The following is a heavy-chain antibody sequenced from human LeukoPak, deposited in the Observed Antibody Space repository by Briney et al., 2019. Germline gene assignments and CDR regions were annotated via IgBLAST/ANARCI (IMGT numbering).Heavy chain of an antibody. V-gene: IGHV3-23*01. CDR2: ISGSGVYT. J-gene: IGHJ3*01. Sequence: PGGSLRLSCAASKFIFSKYAMSWVRQAPGKGLEWVSGISGSGVYTYYANSVKGRFTVSRDNSESNLYLQINSRRAEDTAVYYCAKPDGLESGTSNYAFHLWGQGTMVTVSS. CDR3: AKPDGLESGTSNYAFHL. D-gene: IGHD1-26*01. CDR1: KFIFSKYA.